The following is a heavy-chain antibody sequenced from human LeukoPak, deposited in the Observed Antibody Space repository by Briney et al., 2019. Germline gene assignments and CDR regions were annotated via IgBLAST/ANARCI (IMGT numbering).Heavy chain of an antibody. D-gene: IGHD4-23*01. J-gene: IGHJ1*01. Sequence: GESLKISCQGSGYSFTNYWIGWVRQMPGKGLEWMGIIYPGDSDTRYSPSFQGQVTISADKSTSTAYLQWATLEASDTAMYYCVRLVYGGSSRHFQDWGQGTLVTVSS. CDR3: VRLVYGGSSRHFQD. CDR2: IYPGDSDT. CDR1: GYSFTNYW. V-gene: IGHV5-51*01.